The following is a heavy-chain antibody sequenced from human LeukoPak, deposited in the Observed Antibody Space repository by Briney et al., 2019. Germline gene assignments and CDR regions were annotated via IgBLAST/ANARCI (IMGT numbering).Heavy chain of an antibody. J-gene: IGHJ4*02. Sequence: SGPTPVNPTHTLTLTCTVSGFSLSTIGLCMSWIRQPPGKALEWLALIDWDDDKYYSTSLKTRLTISKDTSKNQVVLTMTNMDPADTATYYCARISRDDYGDYDYFDYWGQGTLVTVSS. CDR3: ARISRDDYGDYDYFDY. D-gene: IGHD4-17*01. CDR2: IDWDDDK. CDR1: GFSLSTIGLC. V-gene: IGHV2-70*01.